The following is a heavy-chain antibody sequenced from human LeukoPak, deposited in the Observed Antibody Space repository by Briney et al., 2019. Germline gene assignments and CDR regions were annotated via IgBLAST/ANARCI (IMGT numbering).Heavy chain of an antibody. CDR2: INAGNGNT. Sequence: ASVKVSCKASGYTFTSYAMHWVRQAPGQRLEWMGWINAGNGNTKYSQKFQGRITITRDTSASKVYMELSSLRSEDTAVYYCARDQKAVAGPAAAFDIWGQGTMVTVSS. D-gene: IGHD6-19*01. V-gene: IGHV1-3*01. CDR1: GYTFTSYA. CDR3: ARDQKAVAGPAAAFDI. J-gene: IGHJ3*02.